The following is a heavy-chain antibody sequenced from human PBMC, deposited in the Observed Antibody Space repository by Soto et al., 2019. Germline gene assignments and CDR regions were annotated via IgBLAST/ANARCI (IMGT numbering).Heavy chain of an antibody. Sequence: GASVKVSCTASGYTFTSYGISWVRQAPGQGLEWMGWISAYNGNTNYAQKLQGRVTMTTDTSTSTAYVELRSLRSDDTAVYYCARTLIFYGDDAFDIWGQGTMVTVSS. J-gene: IGHJ3*02. CDR3: ARTLIFYGDDAFDI. CDR2: ISAYNGNT. CDR1: GYTFTSYG. D-gene: IGHD4-17*01. V-gene: IGHV1-18*01.